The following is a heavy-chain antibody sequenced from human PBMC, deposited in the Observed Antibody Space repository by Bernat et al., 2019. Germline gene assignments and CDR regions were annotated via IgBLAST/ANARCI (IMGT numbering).Heavy chain of an antibody. CDR1: GFTFSSYG. V-gene: IGHV3-30*18. CDR3: AKVYEGSSWSQDAFDI. J-gene: IGHJ3*02. Sequence: QVQLVESGGGVVQPGRSLRLSCAASGFTFSSYGMHWVRQAPGKGLEWVAVISYDGSNKYYADSVKGRFTISRDNSKNTLYLQMNSLRAEDTAVYYCAKVYEGSSWSQDAFDIWGQGTMVTVSS. D-gene: IGHD6-13*01. CDR2: ISYDGSNK.